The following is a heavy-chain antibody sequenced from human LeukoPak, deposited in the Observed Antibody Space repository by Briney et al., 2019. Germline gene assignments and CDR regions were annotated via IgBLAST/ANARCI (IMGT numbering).Heavy chain of an antibody. V-gene: IGHV4-59*01. Sequence: SETLSLTCTVSGGSISGYYWSWIRQPPGKGLEWIGYIYYSGSTNYNPSLKSRVTISVDTSKNQFSLKLSSVTAADTAVYYCARVVQWRWLVNSGFDPWGQGTLVTVSS. CDR2: IYYSGST. CDR1: GGSISGYY. D-gene: IGHD6-19*01. J-gene: IGHJ5*02. CDR3: ARVVQWRWLVNSGFDP.